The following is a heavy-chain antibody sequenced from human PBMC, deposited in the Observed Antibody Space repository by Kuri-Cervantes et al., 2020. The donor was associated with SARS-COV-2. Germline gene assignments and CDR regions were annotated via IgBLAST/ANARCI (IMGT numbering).Heavy chain of an antibody. D-gene: IGHD2-2*01. J-gene: IGHJ6*02. CDR1: GGSFSGYY. CDR3: ARDRNQDIVVVPAAQQPNYYYYGMDV. CDR2: INHSGST. Sequence: SETLSLTCAVYGGSFSGYYWSWIRQPPGKGLEWIGEINHSGSTNYNPSLKSRVTISVDTSKNQFSLKLSSVTAADTAVYYCARDRNQDIVVVPAAQQPNYYYYGMDVWGQGTTVTVSS. V-gene: IGHV4-34*01.